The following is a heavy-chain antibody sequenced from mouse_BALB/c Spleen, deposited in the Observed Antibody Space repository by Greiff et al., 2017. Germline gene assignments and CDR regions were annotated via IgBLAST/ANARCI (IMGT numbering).Heavy chain of an antibody. CDR2: IRSKSNNYAT. CDR1: GFTFNTYA. D-gene: IGHD2-12*01. Sequence: EVHLVESGGGLVQPKGSLKLSCAASGFTFNTYAMNWVRQAPGKGLEWVARIRSKSNNYATYYADSVKDRFTISRDDSQSMLYLQMNNLKTEDTAMYYCVGDYDYAMDYWGQGTSVTVSS. V-gene: IGHV10-1*02. CDR3: VGDYDYAMDY. J-gene: IGHJ4*01.